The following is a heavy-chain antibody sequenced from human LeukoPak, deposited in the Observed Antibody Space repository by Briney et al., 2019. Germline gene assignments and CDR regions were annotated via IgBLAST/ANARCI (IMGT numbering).Heavy chain of an antibody. D-gene: IGHD3-3*01. CDR3: ARGAPVAIFGPGYDEYFGY. CDR2: MNPDSGNT. J-gene: IGHJ4*02. V-gene: IGHV1-8*01. CDR1: GYTFDNYD. Sequence: AASVKVSCKTSGYTFDNYDINWVRQAAGQGLEWMGWMNPDSGNTGYAHKFQGRVTMARNTSMTTAYLELTGLTSGDTAIYYCARGAPVAIFGPGYDEYFGYWGQGTVVIVSS.